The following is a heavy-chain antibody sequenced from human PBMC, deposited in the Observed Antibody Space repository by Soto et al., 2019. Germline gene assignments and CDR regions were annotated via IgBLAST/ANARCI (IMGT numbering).Heavy chain of an antibody. CDR1: GYTFTSYG. Sequence: QVQLVQSGAEVKKPGASVKVSCKASGYTFTSYGITWVRQAPGQGLEWLGWISAYKGNTNYAQKLQGRVTMTTDTSTSTAYMELRSLRSDDTAVYYCARALIGYCGGDCPFGYWGQGTLVTVSS. J-gene: IGHJ4*02. D-gene: IGHD2-21*01. V-gene: IGHV1-18*01. CDR3: ARALIGYCGGDCPFGY. CDR2: ISAYKGNT.